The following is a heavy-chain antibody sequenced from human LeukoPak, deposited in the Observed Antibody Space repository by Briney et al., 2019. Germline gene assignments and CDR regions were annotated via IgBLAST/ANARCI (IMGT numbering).Heavy chain of an antibody. J-gene: IGHJ6*04. Sequence: PGGSLRLSCVASGFTFTIYSFNWVRQAPGKGLEWVSYISSSGSTIYYADSVKGRFTISRDNAKNSLYLQMNSLRAEDTAVYYCAREGAAAGVWGKGTTVTVSS. CDR2: ISSSGSTI. V-gene: IGHV3-48*04. CDR1: GFTFTIYS. CDR3: AREGAAAGV. D-gene: IGHD6-13*01.